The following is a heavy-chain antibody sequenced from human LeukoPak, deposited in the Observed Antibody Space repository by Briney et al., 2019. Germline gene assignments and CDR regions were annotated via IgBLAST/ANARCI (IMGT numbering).Heavy chain of an antibody. CDR1: GGTFSSYA. D-gene: IGHD3-9*01. V-gene: IGHV1-69*05. J-gene: IGHJ4*02. CDR2: IIPIFGTA. Sequence: SVKVSCKASGGTFSSYAISWVRQAPGQGLEWMGGIIPIFGTANYAQKFQGRVTITTDESTSTAYMELSSLRSEDTAVYYCARARGGYYDILTCYSYNYYFDYWGQGTLVTVSS. CDR3: ARARGGYYDILTCYSYNYYFDY.